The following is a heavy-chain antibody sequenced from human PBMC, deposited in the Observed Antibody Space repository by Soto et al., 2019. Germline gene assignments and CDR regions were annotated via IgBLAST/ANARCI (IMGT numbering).Heavy chain of an antibody. D-gene: IGHD3-10*01. J-gene: IGHJ5*02. CDR2: IYYSGST. CDR3: ARQGYYGSGSYYKFRWFDP. Sequence: PSETLSLTCAVSGGSISSGGYSWSWIRQPPGKGLEWVGYIYYSGSTYYNPSLKSRVTIFVDTSKNQFSLKLSSVTAADTALYYCARQGYYGSGSYYKFRWFDPWGQGTLVTVSS. CDR1: GGSISSGGYS. V-gene: IGHV4-30-2*03.